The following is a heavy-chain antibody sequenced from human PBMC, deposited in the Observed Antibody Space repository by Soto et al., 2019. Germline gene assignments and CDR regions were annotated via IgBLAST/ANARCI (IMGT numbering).Heavy chain of an antibody. CDR1: GGSISSGGYY. Sequence: SETLSLTCTVSGGSISSGGYYWSWIRQHPGKGLEWIGYIYYSGSTYYNPSLKSRVTISVDTSKNQFSLKLSSVTAADTAVYYCERAAMGLYNWFDPWGQGTLVTVS. D-gene: IGHD2-2*01. CDR2: IYYSGST. V-gene: IGHV4-31*03. J-gene: IGHJ5*02. CDR3: ERAAMGLYNWFDP.